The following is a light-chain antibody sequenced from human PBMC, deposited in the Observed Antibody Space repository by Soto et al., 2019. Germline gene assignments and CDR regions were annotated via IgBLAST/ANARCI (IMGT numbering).Light chain of an antibody. Sequence: QSALTQPASVSGSPGQSITISCTGTSGDVGGYNYVSWYQQHPGNAPKLVIYEVGNRPSGVSNRFSGSKSGNTASLTISGLQAEDEADYYCSSYTSSSSRVFGTGTKLTVL. CDR3: SSYTSSSSRV. V-gene: IGLV2-14*01. CDR2: EVG. J-gene: IGLJ1*01. CDR1: SGDVGGYNY.